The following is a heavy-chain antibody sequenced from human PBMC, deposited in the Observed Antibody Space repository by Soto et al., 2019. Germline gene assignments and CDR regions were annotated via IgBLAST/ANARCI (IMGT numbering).Heavy chain of an antibody. D-gene: IGHD6-19*01. CDR1: GFTFSSYS. CDR2: ISTSSSYI. Sequence: EVQLVESGGGLVKPGGSLRLSCAASGFTFSSYSMNWVRQAPGKGLEWVSSISTSSSYIHYADSVKGRFTISRDNAKNSIYLQMNSLRAEDTAVYYCARGGSGRYEDVDYWGQGTLVTVSS. CDR3: ARGGSGRYEDVDY. V-gene: IGHV3-21*01. J-gene: IGHJ4*02.